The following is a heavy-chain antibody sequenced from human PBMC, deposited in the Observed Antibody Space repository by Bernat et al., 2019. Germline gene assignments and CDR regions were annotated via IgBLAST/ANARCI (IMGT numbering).Heavy chain of an antibody. Sequence: QVQLVQSGAEVKKPGASVKVSCKASGYTFTSYGISWVRQAPGQGLEWMGWISAYNGNTNYAQKLQGRVTMNTDTTTSTAYMELRSLRSDDTAVYYCARDRTFSGSTEDAFYIWGQGTMVTVSS. CDR2: ISAYNGNT. J-gene: IGHJ3*02. D-gene: IGHD1-26*01. CDR1: GYTFTSYG. CDR3: ARDRTFSGSTEDAFYI. V-gene: IGHV1-18*04.